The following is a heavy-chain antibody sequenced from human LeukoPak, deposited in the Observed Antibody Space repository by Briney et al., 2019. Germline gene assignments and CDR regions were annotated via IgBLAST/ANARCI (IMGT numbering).Heavy chain of an antibody. J-gene: IGHJ4*02. V-gene: IGHV4-59*01. CDR1: GFTFSSYA. Sequence: GSLRLSCAASGFTFSSYAMSWVRHAPGQGLERIWYISYSGSTNYNHSLKSRVTISVDTSKNQFSLRLNSVTAADTAVYYCARWGYYGSESYFDYWGQGTLVTVSS. CDR3: ARWGYYGSESYFDY. D-gene: IGHD3-10*01. CDR2: ISYSGST.